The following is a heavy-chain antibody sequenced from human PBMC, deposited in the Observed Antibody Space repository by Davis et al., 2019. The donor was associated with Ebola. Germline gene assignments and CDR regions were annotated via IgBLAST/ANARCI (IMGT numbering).Heavy chain of an antibody. CDR3: AKDNRNIWSEV. CDR2: ISGSGAST. D-gene: IGHD2/OR15-2a*01. J-gene: IGHJ3*01. CDR1: GFIFSSYV. Sequence: GESLKISCAGSGFIFSSYVMSWVRQAPGKGPEWVSSISGSGASTYYADSVKGRFTISRDNSRNTLYLQMSGLRVEDTAIYYCAKDNRNIWSEVWGQGTMVTVSS. V-gene: IGHV3-23*01.